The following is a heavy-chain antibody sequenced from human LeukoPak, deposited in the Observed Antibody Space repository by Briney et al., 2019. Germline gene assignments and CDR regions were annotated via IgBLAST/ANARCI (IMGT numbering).Heavy chain of an antibody. V-gene: IGHV1-18*01. Sequence: GASVKVSCKASGYTFTSYGISRVRQAPGQGLEWMGWISAYNGNTNYAQKLQGRVTMTTDTSTSTAYMELRSLRSDDTAVYYCARVSGSSGWYLATLDYWGQGTLVTVSS. CDR3: ARVSGSSGWYLATLDY. CDR1: GYTFTSYG. CDR2: ISAYNGNT. J-gene: IGHJ4*02. D-gene: IGHD6-19*01.